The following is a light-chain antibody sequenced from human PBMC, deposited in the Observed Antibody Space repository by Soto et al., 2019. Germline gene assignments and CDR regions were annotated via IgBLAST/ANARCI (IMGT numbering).Light chain of an antibody. CDR2: DVS. J-gene: IGLJ3*02. CDR1: SSDVGGYNY. CDR3: SSYAGNNILV. V-gene: IGLV2-8*01. Sequence: QSALTQPPSASGSPGQSVTISCTGTSSDVGGYNYVSRYQQHPGKAPKLMIYDVSKRPSGVPDRFSGSKSGNTASLTVSGLQAEDEAGYYCSSYAGNNILVFGGGTKLTVL.